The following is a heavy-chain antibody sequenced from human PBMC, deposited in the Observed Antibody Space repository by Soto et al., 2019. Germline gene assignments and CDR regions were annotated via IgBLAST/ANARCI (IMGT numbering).Heavy chain of an antibody. CDR1: GGTFSTFS. CDR3: ARSAPMDAGDKYYYDF. CDR2: IIPFFGTA. D-gene: IGHD4-17*01. V-gene: IGHV1-69*13. J-gene: IGHJ4*02. Sequence: GASVKVSCKASGGTFSTFSISWVRQAPGQGLEWMGGIIPFFGTARDSQKFEDRITITADESTDTVYMDLRSLTSEDTAIYYCARSAPMDAGDKYYYDFWGQGALVTVS.